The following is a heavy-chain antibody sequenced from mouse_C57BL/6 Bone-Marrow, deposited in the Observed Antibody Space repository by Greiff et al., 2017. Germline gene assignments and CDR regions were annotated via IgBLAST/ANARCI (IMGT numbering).Heavy chain of an antibody. CDR3: AEPNWAFAY. CDR2: ISSGGSYT. V-gene: IGHV5-6*02. D-gene: IGHD4-1*01. Sequence: DVMLVESGGDLVKPGGSLKLSCAASGFTFSSYGMSWVRQTPDKRLEWVATISSGGSYTYYPDSVKGRFTISRDNAKNTLYLQMSSLKSEDTAMYYCAEPNWAFAYWGQGTLVTVSA. J-gene: IGHJ3*01. CDR1: GFTFSSYG.